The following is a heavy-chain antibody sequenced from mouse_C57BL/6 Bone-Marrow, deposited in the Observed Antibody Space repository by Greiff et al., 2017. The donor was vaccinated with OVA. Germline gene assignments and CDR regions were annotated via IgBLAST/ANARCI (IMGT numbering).Heavy chain of an antibody. CDR3: ARERWLRYFDV. Sequence: QVQLQQSGAELVRPGTSVKMSCKASGYTFTNYWIGWAKQRPGHGLEWIGDIYPGGGYTNYNEKFKGKATRTADKSYSTAYMQFSSLTSEDSAIYYCARERWLRYFDVWGTGTTVTVSS. CDR1: GYTFTNYW. V-gene: IGHV1-63*01. D-gene: IGHD2-3*01. CDR2: IYPGGGYT. J-gene: IGHJ1*03.